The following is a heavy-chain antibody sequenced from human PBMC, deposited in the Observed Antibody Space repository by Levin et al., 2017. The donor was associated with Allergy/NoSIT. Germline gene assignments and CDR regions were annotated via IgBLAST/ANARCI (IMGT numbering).Heavy chain of an antibody. V-gene: IGHV3-23*01. J-gene: IGHJ4*02. CDR1: GFRYSSYS. D-gene: IGHD5-24*01. Sequence: PGESLKISCAASGFRYSSYSMSWVRQASGKGLQWVSSITASGASTNYADSVKGRFTISRDNSENTVYLLMNSLRAEDTAVYYCVKEDGYNLYYFDFWGQGTLVTVSS. CDR3: VKEDGYNLYYFDF. CDR2: ITASGAST.